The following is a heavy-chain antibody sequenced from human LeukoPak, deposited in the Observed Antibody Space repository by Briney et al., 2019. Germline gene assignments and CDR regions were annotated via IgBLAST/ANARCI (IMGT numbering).Heavy chain of an antibody. V-gene: IGHV1-69*05. CDR1: GYTFTSYG. D-gene: IGHD2-15*01. Sequence: ASVKVSCKASGYTFTSYGISWVRQAPGQGLEWMGGIIPIFGTANYAQKFQGRVTITTDESTSTAYMELSSLRSEDTAVYYCAFRVVAATIYYWGQGTLVTVSS. J-gene: IGHJ4*02. CDR3: AFRVVAATIYY. CDR2: IIPIFGTA.